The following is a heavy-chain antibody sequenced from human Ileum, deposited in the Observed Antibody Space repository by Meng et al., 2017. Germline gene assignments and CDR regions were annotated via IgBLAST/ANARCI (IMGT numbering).Heavy chain of an antibody. J-gene: IGHJ3*02. D-gene: IGHD1-26*01. CDR2: ISSSSSYI. CDR3: ARGWDHDAFDI. V-gene: IGHV3-21*01. Sequence: GESLKISCAASGFTFSSYSMNWVRQAPGKGLEWVSSISSSSSYIYYADSVKGRFTISRDNDKNSMYLQMNSLRAEDTAVYYYARGWDHDAFDIWGQGTMVTVSS. CDR1: GFTFSSYS.